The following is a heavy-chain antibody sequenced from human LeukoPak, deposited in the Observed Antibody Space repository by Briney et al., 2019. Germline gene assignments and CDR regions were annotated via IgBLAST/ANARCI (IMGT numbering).Heavy chain of an antibody. J-gene: IGHJ3*02. Sequence: PGGSLRLSCAASGFTFSSYAMSWVRQAPGKGLEWVSTISGRGDTTYYAGSVKGRFTISRDNSKNTLYLQMSSLRAEDTALYYCAKATVGATFHAFDMWGQGTVVTVSS. V-gene: IGHV3-23*01. D-gene: IGHD1-26*01. CDR2: ISGRGDTT. CDR3: AKATVGATFHAFDM. CDR1: GFTFSSYA.